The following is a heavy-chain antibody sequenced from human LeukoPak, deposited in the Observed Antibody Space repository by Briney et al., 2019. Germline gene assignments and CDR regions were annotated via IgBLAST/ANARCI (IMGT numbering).Heavy chain of an antibody. CDR3: ARDNDPDYSSSPGWFDL. Sequence: QPGGSLRLSCAASGFTFSSYWMSWVRQAPGKGLEWVANIKQDGSEKYYVDSVKGRFTISRDNAKNSLYLQMNSLRAEDTAVYYCARDNDPDYSSSPGWFDLWGQGTLVTVSS. D-gene: IGHD3-22*01. CDR1: GFTFSSYW. J-gene: IGHJ5*02. CDR2: IKQDGSEK. V-gene: IGHV3-7*01.